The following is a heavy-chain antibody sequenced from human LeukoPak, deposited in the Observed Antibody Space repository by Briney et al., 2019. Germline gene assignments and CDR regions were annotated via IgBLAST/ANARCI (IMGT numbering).Heavy chain of an antibody. V-gene: IGHV3-30*02. CDR3: ARGCQYQLLIFLYYYMDV. CDR2: IRYDGSNK. D-gene: IGHD2-2*01. CDR1: GFTFSSYG. Sequence: GGTLRLSCAASGFTFSSYGMHWVRQAPGKGLEWVAFIRYDGSNKYYADSVKGRFTISRDNSKNTLYLQMNSLRAEDTAVYYCARGCQYQLLIFLYYYMDVWGKGTTVTISS. J-gene: IGHJ6*03.